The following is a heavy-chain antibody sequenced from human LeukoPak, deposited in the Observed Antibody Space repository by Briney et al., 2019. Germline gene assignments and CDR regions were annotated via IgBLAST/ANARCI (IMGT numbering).Heavy chain of an antibody. Sequence: GGPLRLSCAASGFTFSSYSMNWVRQAPGKGLEWVSYISSSSSTIYYADSVKGRFTISRDNAKNSLYLQMNSLRDEDTAVYYCARGVYYYDSSGYSYWGQGTLVTVSS. CDR2: ISSSSSTI. CDR3: ARGVYYYDSSGYSY. CDR1: GFTFSSYS. V-gene: IGHV3-48*02. J-gene: IGHJ4*02. D-gene: IGHD3-22*01.